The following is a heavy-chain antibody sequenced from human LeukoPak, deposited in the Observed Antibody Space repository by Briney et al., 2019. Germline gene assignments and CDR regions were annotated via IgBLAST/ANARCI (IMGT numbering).Heavy chain of an antibody. CDR1: GFTFSDYY. CDR2: ISSSGSTI. D-gene: IGHD1-1*01. CDR3: ARASHEASWGPWNDIRGIDY. V-gene: IGHV3-11*04. Sequence: PGGSLRLSCAASGFTFSDYYMSWIRQAPGKGLEWVSYISSSGSTIYYADSVKGRFTISRDNSKNTLYLQMNSLRAEDTAVYYCARASHEASWGPWNDIRGIDYWGQGTLVTVSS. J-gene: IGHJ4*02.